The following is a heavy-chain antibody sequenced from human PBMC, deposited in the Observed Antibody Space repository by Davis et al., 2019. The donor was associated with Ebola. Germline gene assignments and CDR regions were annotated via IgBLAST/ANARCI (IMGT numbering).Heavy chain of an antibody. J-gene: IGHJ4*02. Sequence: ASVKVSCKASGYTFTSYDINWVRQATGQGLEWMGWMNPNSGNTGYAQKFQGRVTMTRNTSISTAYMELSSLRSEDTAVYYCASQTTVITPYDYWGQGTLVTVSS. D-gene: IGHD4-23*01. CDR3: ASQTTVITPYDY. CDR1: GYTFTSYD. CDR2: MNPNSGNT. V-gene: IGHV1-8*01.